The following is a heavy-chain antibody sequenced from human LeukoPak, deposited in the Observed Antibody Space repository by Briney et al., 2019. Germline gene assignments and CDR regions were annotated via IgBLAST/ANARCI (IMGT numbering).Heavy chain of an antibody. CDR1: GFIFTNFP. D-gene: IGHD1-26*01. V-gene: IGHV3-30-3*01. J-gene: IGHJ4*02. CDR2: MSTSGNTK. CDR3: AREGGSYYIY. Sequence: GGSLRLSCAASGFIFTNFPLHWVRQTPDKRLECVAVMSTSGNTKYYADSVRGRFTVSRDNSKNTLYLQMNSLRAEDTAVYYCAREGGSYYIYWGQGTLVTVSS.